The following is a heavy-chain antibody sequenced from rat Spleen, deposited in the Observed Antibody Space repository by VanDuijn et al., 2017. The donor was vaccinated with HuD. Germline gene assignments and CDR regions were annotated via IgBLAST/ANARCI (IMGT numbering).Heavy chain of an antibody. CDR1: GFTFSNYG. V-gene: IGHV5-19*01. D-gene: IGHD1-3*01. CDR2: ISPTGGST. J-gene: IGHJ2*01. Sequence: EVQLVETGGGLVQPGRSLKLSCAASGFTFSNYGMHWIRQAPTKGLEWVASISPTGGSTYYRDSVKGRFTISRDDAESTVYLQMNNLRSEDTAMYYCARTWDYGPLDYWGQGVMVTVSS. CDR3: ARTWDYGPLDY.